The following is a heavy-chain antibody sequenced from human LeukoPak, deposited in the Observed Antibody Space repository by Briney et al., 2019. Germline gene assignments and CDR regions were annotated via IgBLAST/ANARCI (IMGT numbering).Heavy chain of an antibody. CDR1: GGSISSYY. CDR3: ARRTDY. D-gene: IGHD1-1*01. Sequence: SETLSLTRTVSGGSISSYYWSWIRQPPGKGLEWIGYIYTSGSTNYNPSLKSRVTISVDTSKNQFSLKLSSVTAADTAVYYCARRTDYWGQGTLVTVSS. CDR2: IYTSGST. V-gene: IGHV4-4*09. J-gene: IGHJ4*02.